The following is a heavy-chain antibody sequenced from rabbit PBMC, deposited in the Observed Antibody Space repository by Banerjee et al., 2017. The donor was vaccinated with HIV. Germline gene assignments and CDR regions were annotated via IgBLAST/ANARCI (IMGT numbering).Heavy chain of an antibody. CDR3: ARDSNAYVGDTLDL. V-gene: IGHV1S40*01. J-gene: IGHJ3*01. CDR2: IYTGDGNA. D-gene: IGHD6-1*01. Sequence: GLEWIACIYTGDGNAWYASWAKGRFTISKTSSTTVTLQMTSLTAADTATYFCARDSNAYVGDTLDLWGQGTLVTVS.